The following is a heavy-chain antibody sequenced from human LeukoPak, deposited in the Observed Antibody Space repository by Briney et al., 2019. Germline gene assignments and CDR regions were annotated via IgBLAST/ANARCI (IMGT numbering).Heavy chain of an antibody. Sequence: GGSLRLSCAASGFTFSSYGMHWVRQAPGKGLEWVAVIWYDGSNKYYADSVKRRFTISRDNSKNTLYLQMNSLRAEDTAVYYCARDYYYDSSGSLDYWGQGTLVTVSS. D-gene: IGHD3-22*01. V-gene: IGHV3-33*01. J-gene: IGHJ4*02. CDR2: IWYDGSNK. CDR1: GFTFSSYG. CDR3: ARDYYYDSSGSLDY.